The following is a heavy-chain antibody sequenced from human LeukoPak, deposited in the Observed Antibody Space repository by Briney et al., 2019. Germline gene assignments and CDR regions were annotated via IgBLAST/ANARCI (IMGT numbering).Heavy chain of an antibody. CDR2: ISTSSSYI. J-gene: IGHJ4*02. V-gene: IGHV3-21*01. D-gene: IGHD1-26*01. CDR3: ARDNGATNY. CDR1: RFTFSTYS. Sequence: GGSLRLSCAASRFTFSTYSMNWVRQAPGKGLEWVSFISTSSSYIYYADSVKGRFTISRDNARNSLYLQMNSLRAEDTAVYYCARDNGATNYWGQGTLVTVSS.